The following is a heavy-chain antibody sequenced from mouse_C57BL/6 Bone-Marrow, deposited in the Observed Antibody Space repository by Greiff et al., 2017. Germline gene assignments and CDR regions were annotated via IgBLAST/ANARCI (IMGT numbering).Heavy chain of an antibody. D-gene: IGHD2-1*01. V-gene: IGHV5-4*01. Sequence: EVQVVESGGGLVKPGGSLKLSCAASGFTFSSYAMSWVRQTPEKRLEWVATISDGGSYTYYPDNVKGRFTISRDNAKNNLYLQMSHLKSEDTAMYDCARVSTMVTPYARDYWGQGTSVTVSS. CDR1: GFTFSSYA. CDR3: ARVSTMVTPYARDY. J-gene: IGHJ4*01. CDR2: ISDGGSYT.